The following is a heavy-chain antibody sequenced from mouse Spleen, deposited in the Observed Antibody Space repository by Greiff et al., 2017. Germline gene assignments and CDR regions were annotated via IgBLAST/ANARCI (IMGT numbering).Heavy chain of an antibody. J-gene: IGHJ3*01. V-gene: IGHV2-2*01. Sequence: VQLQQSGPGLVQPSQSLSITCTVSGFSLTSYGVHWVRQSPGKGLEWLGVIWSGGSTDYNAAFISRLSISKDNSKSQVFFKMNSLQADDTAIYYCARKEGDYYGWDWFAYWGQGTLVTVSA. CDR3: ARKEGDYYGWDWFAY. CDR1: GFSLTSYG. D-gene: IGHD1-2*01. CDR2: IWSGGST.